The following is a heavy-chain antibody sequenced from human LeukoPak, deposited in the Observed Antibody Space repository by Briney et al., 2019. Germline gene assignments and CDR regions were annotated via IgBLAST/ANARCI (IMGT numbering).Heavy chain of an antibody. V-gene: IGHV3-21*06. D-gene: IGHD3-22*01. CDR1: GFTFSSYW. CDR2: ISGRSADI. J-gene: IGHJ4*02. CDR3: ARRGYHDSSGYDY. Sequence: PGGSLRLSCAASGFTFSSYWMSWVRQAPGKGLEWVSSISGRSADIYYADSVKGRFTISRDNAKNSVFLRMNNLRVEDTAIYYCARRGYHDSSGYDYWGQGTPVTVSS.